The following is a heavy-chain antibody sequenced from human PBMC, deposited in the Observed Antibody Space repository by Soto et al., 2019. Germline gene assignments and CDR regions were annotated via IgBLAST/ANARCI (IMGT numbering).Heavy chain of an antibody. Sequence: SETLSLTCPVSGGSISSGGYYWSWIRQHPGKGLEWIGYIYYSGSTYYNPSLKSRVTISVDTSKNQFSLKLSSVTAADTAVYYCARSGARGTTNYFDYWGQGTLVTVSS. J-gene: IGHJ4*02. V-gene: IGHV4-31*03. CDR2: IYYSGST. D-gene: IGHD1-7*01. CDR3: ARSGARGTTNYFDY. CDR1: GGSISSGGYY.